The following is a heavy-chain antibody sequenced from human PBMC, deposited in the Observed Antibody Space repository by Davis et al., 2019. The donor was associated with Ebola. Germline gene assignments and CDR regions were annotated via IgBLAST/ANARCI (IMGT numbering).Heavy chain of an antibody. V-gene: IGHV3-7*01. D-gene: IGHD5-24*01. CDR2: IKQDGSEK. CDR1: GFTFSGSA. CDR3: ARVRVEMATTPFDY. J-gene: IGHJ4*02. Sequence: GESLKISCAASGFTFSGSAMHWVRQAPGKGLEWVANIKQDGSEKYYVDSVKGRFTISRDNAKNSLYLQMNSLRAEDTAVYYCARVRVEMATTPFDYWGQGTLVTVSS.